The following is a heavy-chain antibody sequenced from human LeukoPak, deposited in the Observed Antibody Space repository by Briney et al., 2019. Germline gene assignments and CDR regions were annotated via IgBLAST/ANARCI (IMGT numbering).Heavy chain of an antibody. CDR3: ARGSHSSTFDP. CDR2: IYYSGST. J-gene: IGHJ5*02. V-gene: IGHV4-59*08. Sequence: KTSETLSLTCTVSGGSISNYYWSWIRQPPGNTLEWIGYIYYSGSTNYNPSLKSRVTISVDTSKNQFSLKLSSVTAADTAVYYCARGSHSSTFDPWGQGTLVTVSS. D-gene: IGHD6-13*01. CDR1: GGSISNYY.